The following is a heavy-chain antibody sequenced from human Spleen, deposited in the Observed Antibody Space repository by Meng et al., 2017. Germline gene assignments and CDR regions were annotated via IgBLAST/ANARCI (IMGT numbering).Heavy chain of an antibody. D-gene: IGHD2-2*01. CDR3: IKDLFYLGWVPAYFDS. CDR2: IGWNSDTI. CDR1: GFTFDDYA. Sequence: GGSLRLSCAASGFTFDDYAMHWVRQAPGKGLEWVSSIGWNSDTITYADSVKGRFIISRDNAKNSLYLQMNSLSAEDTAFYYCIKDLFYLGWVPAYFDSWGQGTLVTVSS. V-gene: IGHV3-9*01. J-gene: IGHJ4*02.